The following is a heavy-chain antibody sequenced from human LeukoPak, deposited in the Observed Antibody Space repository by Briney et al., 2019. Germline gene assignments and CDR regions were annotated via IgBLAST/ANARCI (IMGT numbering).Heavy chain of an antibody. CDR1: GFTFSSYS. J-gene: IGHJ4*02. D-gene: IGHD1-26*01. Sequence: GSLRLSCAASGFTFSSYSMNWVRQAPGKGLEWVSYISSSSSTIYYADSVKGRFTISRDNAKNSLYLQMNSLRAEDTAVYYCASGAVGAGVHYWGQGTLVTVSS. V-gene: IGHV3-48*04. CDR2: ISSSSSTI. CDR3: ASGAVGAGVHY.